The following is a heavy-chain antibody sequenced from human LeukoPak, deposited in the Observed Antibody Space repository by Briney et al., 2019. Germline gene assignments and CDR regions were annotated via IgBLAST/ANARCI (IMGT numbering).Heavy chain of an antibody. V-gene: IGHV3-48*01. CDR2: ISSSSSTM. J-gene: IGHJ4*02. D-gene: IGHD4-17*01. CDR3: ARDAMTTVTTIDY. Sequence: GGSLRLSCAASGFTFSSYSMNWVRQAPGKGLEWVSYISSSSSTMYYADSVKGRFTISRDNAMNSLYLQMNSLRAEDTAVYYCARDAMTTVTTIDYWGQGTLVTVSS. CDR1: GFTFSSYS.